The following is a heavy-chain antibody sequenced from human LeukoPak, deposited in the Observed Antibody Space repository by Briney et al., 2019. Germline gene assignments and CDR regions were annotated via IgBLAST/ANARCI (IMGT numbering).Heavy chain of an antibody. V-gene: IGHV1-46*01. J-gene: IGHJ4*02. CDR3: ARVYGGNPRGPFDY. CDR1: GYTFTSYY. CDR2: INPSGGST. D-gene: IGHD4-23*01. Sequence: GASVTVSCTASGYTFTSYYMHWVRQAPGQGLEWMGIINPSGGSTSYAQKFQGRVTMTRDTSTSTIYMELSSLRSEDTAVYYCARVYGGNPRGPFDYWGQGTLVTVSS.